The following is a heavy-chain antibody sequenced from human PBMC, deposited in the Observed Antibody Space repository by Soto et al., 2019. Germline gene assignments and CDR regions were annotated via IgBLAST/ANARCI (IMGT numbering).Heavy chain of an antibody. D-gene: IGHD2-2*01. V-gene: IGHV3-23*01. Sequence: EVQLLESGGGLVQPGGSLRLSCAASGFTFSSYAMSWVRQAPGKGLEWVSAISGSGGSTYYADSVKGRFTISRDNSKNTLNLQLNSLSTEDTAVYYCAKGHTSNYCYYMDVWGEGTTVTASS. CDR1: GFTFSSYA. CDR2: ISGSGGST. J-gene: IGHJ6*03. CDR3: AKGHTSNYCYYMDV.